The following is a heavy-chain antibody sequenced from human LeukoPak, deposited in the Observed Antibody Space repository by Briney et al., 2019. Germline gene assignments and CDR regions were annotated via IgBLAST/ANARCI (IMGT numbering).Heavy chain of an antibody. V-gene: IGHV4-59*08. CDR1: GGSISNYY. CDR3: ARLGRADSGYYVAYDI. D-gene: IGHD3-22*01. CDR2: IYYSGST. Sequence: SETLSLTCTVSGGSISNYYWNWIRQPPGKGLEWIGYIYYSGSTKYNPSLESRVTMSVDTSRTQFSLKLSSVTAADTAFYYCARLGRADSGYYVAYDIWGQGTMVTVSS. J-gene: IGHJ3*02.